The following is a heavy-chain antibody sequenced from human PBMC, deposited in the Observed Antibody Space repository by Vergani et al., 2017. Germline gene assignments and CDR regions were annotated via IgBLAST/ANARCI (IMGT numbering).Heavy chain of an antibody. D-gene: IGHD1-26*01. Sequence: EVQLVESGGGLIQPGGSLRLSCAASGFTVSSNYMSWVGQAPGKGLEWVSVIYSGGSTYYADSVKGRFTISRDNSKNTLYLQMNSLRAEDTAVYYCARVKGVVGATAFDYWGQGTLVTVSS. CDR3: ARVKGVVGATAFDY. V-gene: IGHV3-53*01. J-gene: IGHJ4*02. CDR1: GFTVSSNY. CDR2: IYSGGST.